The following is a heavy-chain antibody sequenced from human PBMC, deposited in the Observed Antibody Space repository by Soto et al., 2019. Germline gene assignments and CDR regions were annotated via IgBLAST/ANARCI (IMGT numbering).Heavy chain of an antibody. CDR2: TYQSGSA. CDR1: GGSITSGGYS. J-gene: IGHJ6*02. CDR3: ARDYYGIDV. Sequence: QLQLQESGSGLVKPSQTLSLTCTVSGGSITSGGYSWTWIRQSPGKGLEWIGYTYQSGSAYYNPSLQSRVTISVDRSKNQFSLNLTAVTAVDTAVYYCARDYYGIDVWGQGTTVTVSS. V-gene: IGHV4-30-2*06.